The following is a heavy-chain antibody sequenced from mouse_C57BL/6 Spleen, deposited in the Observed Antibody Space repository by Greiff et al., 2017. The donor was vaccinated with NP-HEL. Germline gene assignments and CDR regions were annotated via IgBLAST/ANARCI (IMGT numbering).Heavy chain of an antibody. V-gene: IGHV1-80*01. Sequence: LVESGAELVKPGASVKISCKASGYAFSSYWMNWVKQRPGKGLEWIGQIYPGDGDTNYNGKFKGKATLTADKSSSTAYMQLSSLTSEDSAVYFCARIPLYDYDVAYWGQGTLVTVSA. CDR1: GYAFSSYW. CDR2: IYPGDGDT. D-gene: IGHD2-4*01. CDR3: ARIPLYDYDVAY. J-gene: IGHJ3*01.